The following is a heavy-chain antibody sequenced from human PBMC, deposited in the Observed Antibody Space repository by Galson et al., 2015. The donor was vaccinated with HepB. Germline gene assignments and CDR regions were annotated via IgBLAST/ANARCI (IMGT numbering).Heavy chain of an antibody. CDR1: GYTFTNNP. CDR2: INTDTGNP. CDR3: ARGGGGFCSSGTCYFDS. J-gene: IGHJ4*02. V-gene: IGHV7-4-1*02. Sequence: SCKASGYTFTNNPINWVRQAPGQGLEWMGWINTDTGNPTYAQGFTGRFVLSLDTSVSTAYLQISSLRPEDTAVYYCARGGGGFCSSGTCYFDSWGQGSLVAVSS. D-gene: IGHD2-15*01.